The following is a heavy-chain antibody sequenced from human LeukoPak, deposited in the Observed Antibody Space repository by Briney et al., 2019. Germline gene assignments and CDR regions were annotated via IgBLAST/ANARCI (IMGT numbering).Heavy chain of an antibody. CDR1: GGTFSSYA. CDR3: ARGKSGSSTPLDY. D-gene: IGHD1-26*01. J-gene: IGHJ4*02. CDR2: MNPNSGNT. V-gene: IGHV1-8*02. Sequence: ASVKVSCKASGGTFSSYAINWVRQATGQGLEWMGWMNPNSGNTGYAQKFQGRVTMTRNTSISTAYMELSSLRSEDTAVYYCARGKSGSSTPLDYWGQGTLVTVSS.